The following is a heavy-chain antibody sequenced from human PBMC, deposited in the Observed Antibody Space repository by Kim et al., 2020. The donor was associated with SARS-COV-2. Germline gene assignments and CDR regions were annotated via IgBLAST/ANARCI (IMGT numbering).Heavy chain of an antibody. V-gene: IGHV3-64*01. Sequence: YANSVKGRFTISRDNSKNTLYLQMGSLRAEDMAVYYCANSPTNYYYYMDVWGKGTTVTVSS. J-gene: IGHJ6*03. CDR3: ANSPTNYYYYMDV. D-gene: IGHD5-18*01.